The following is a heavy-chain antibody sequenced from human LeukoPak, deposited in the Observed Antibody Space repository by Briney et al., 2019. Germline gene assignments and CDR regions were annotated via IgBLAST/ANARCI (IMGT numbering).Heavy chain of an antibody. D-gene: IGHD3-22*01. CDR1: GYTFTNYG. J-gene: IGHJ4*02. CDR3: ARVVYHYDRSDLGWHYFDY. Sequence: ASVKLSCKACGYTFTNYGITWVRQAPGQGLEGMGWISVSNCDRNDAHRGAQKFEGNVNMTIDTSTNTVYMELRSLRSDETAVYFCARVVYHYDRSDLGWHYFDYWGQGTLVTVSS. V-gene: IGHV1-18*01. CDR2: ISVSNCDR.